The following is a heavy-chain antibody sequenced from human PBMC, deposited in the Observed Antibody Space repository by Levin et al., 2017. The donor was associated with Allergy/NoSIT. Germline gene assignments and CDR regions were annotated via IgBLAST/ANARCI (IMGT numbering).Heavy chain of an antibody. D-gene: IGHD5-18*01. V-gene: IGHV4-30-2*01. CDR2: IYLSGST. CDR1: GGSISSGGYS. J-gene: IGHJ4*02. CDR3: ARVAGYSYGYYFDY. Sequence: SETLSLTCAVSGGSISSGGYSWSWIRQPPGKGLERIGNIYLSGSTNDNPSLKSRVTMSVDRSKNQFSLKLSYVTAADTAVYYCARVAGYSYGYYFDYWGPGTLVTVSS.